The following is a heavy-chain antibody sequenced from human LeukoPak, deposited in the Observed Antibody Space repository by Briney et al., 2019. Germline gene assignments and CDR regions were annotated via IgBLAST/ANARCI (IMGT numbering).Heavy chain of an antibody. J-gene: IGHJ6*02. CDR1: GGSFSGYY. V-gene: IGHV4-34*01. D-gene: IGHD3-10*01. Sequence: SETLSLTCAVYGGSFSGYYWSWIRQPPGKGLEWIGEISHSRSTNYNPSLKSRVTISVDTCKNQFSQKLSSVSAADTAVYYCARDPWSTFGELFPYYYYYGMDVWGQGTTVTVSS. CDR2: ISHSRST. CDR3: ARDPWSTFGELFPYYYYYGMDV.